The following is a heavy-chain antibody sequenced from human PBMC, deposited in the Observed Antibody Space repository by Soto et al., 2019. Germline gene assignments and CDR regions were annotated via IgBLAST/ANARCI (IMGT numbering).Heavy chain of an antibody. V-gene: IGHV1-3*01. CDR1: GYTFXSYA. J-gene: IGHJ5*02. CDR2: INAGNGNT. Sequence: ASVKVSCKASGYTFXSYAMHWVRQAPGQRLEWMGWINAGNGNTKYSQKFQGRVTITRDTSASTAYMELSSLRSEDTAVYYCARHLGEGRYDFWSGYPNWFDPWGQGTLVTVSS. CDR3: ARHLGEGRYDFWSGYPNWFDP. D-gene: IGHD3-3*01.